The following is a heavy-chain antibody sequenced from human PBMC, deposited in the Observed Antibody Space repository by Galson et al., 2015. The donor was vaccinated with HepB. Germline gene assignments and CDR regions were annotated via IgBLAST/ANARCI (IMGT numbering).Heavy chain of an antibody. CDR1: GFTFSSYA. J-gene: IGHJ6*02. Sequence: SLRLSCAASGFTFSSYAMHWVRQAPGKGLEWVAVISYDGSNKYYADSVKGRFTISRDNSKNTLYLQMNSLRAEDTAVYYCARMRVVASYYYYGMDVWGQGTTVTVSS. CDR3: ARMRVVASYYYYGMDV. D-gene: IGHD2-15*01. V-gene: IGHV3-30-3*01. CDR2: ISYDGSNK.